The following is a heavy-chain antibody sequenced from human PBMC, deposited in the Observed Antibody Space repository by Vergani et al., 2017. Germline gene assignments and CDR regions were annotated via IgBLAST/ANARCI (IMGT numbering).Heavy chain of an antibody. V-gene: IGHV3-23*04. J-gene: IGHJ6*03. CDR2: ISGSGGST. CDR3: AAGTNSGYYYYYMDV. Sequence: VQLVESGGGLVKPGGSLRLSCAASGFTFSDYYMSWIRQAPGKGLEWVSAISGSGGSTYYADSVKGRFTISRDNSKNTLYLQMNSLRAEDTAVYYCAAGTNSGYYYYYMDVWGKGTTVTVSS. D-gene: IGHD6-13*01. CDR1: GFTFSDYY.